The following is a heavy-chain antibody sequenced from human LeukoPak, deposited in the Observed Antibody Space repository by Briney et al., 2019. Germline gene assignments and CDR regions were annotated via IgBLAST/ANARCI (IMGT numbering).Heavy chain of an antibody. Sequence: GGSLRLSCAASGFTFSSYGMNWVRQAPGKGLEWVSSISSSSVYKYYADSVKGRFTISRDNAKNSLYLQMNSLRAEDTAVYYCAREFYFDYWGQGTLVTVSS. CDR3: AREFYFDY. CDR2: ISSSSVYK. J-gene: IGHJ4*02. CDR1: GFTFSSYG. V-gene: IGHV3-21*01.